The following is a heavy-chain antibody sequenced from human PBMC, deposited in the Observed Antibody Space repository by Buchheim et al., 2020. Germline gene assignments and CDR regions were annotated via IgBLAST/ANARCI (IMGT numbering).Heavy chain of an antibody. CDR2: VKSDGSST. CDR1: GFTFSAYD. J-gene: IGHJ6*02. V-gene: IGHV3-74*03. D-gene: IGHD6-19*01. CDR3: ARDLEDRSGWSYYYHHYVMDV. Sequence: EVQLVESGGGLVQPGGSLRLSCAASGFTFSAYDMHWVRQAPGKGLVCVSRVKSDGSSTTYADSVTGRFTVSRDNATNPLSLQMNSLRAEDTAVYYCARDLEDRSGWSYYYHHYVMDVWGQGTT.